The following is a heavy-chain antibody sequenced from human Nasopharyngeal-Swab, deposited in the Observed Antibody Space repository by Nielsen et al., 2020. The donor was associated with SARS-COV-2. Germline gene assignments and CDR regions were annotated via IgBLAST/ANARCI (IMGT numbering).Heavy chain of an antibody. J-gene: IGHJ3*02. CDR3: ARVQNYCSGGSCSTLDAFDI. CDR2: IWYDGSNK. V-gene: IGHV3-33*01. D-gene: IGHD2-15*01. Sequence: VRQAPGKGLEWVAVIWYDGSNKYYADSVKGRFTISRDNSKNTLYLQMNSLRAEDTAAYYCARVQNYCSGGSCSTLDAFDIWGQGTMVTVSS.